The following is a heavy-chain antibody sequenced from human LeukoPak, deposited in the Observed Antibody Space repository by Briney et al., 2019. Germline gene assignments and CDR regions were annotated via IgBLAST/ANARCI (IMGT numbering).Heavy chain of an antibody. D-gene: IGHD6-19*01. CDR2: ISYDGSNK. CDR1: GFTFSSYG. Sequence: GGSLRLSCAASGFTFSSYGMHWVRQAPGKGLEWVAVISYDGSNKYYADSVKGRFTISRDNSKNTVYLQMDSLRAEDMAVYYCARGVAITWTGSYSSGWNDALDIWGQGTMVTVS. J-gene: IGHJ3*02. CDR3: ARGVAITWTGSYSSGWNDALDI. V-gene: IGHV3-30*03.